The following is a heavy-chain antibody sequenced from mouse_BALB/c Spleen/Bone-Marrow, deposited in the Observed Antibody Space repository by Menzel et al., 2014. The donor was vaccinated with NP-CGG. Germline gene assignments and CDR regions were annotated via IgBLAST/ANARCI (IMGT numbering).Heavy chain of an antibody. CDR1: GFTFSSYA. J-gene: IGHJ2*01. Sequence: EVKLVESGGGLVKPGGSLKLSCAASGFTFSSYAMSWVRQSPEKRLEWVAEISSGGSYTYYPDTVTGRFTISRDNAKNTLYLEMSSLRSEDTAMYYCARPYGNYFDYWGQGTTLTVSS. D-gene: IGHD2-1*01. CDR2: ISSGGSYT. V-gene: IGHV5-9-4*01. CDR3: ARPYGNYFDY.